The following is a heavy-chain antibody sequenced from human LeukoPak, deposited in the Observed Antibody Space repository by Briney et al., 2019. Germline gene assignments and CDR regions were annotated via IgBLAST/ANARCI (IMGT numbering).Heavy chain of an antibody. CDR2: ISSSGSTI. V-gene: IGHV3-11*01. D-gene: IGHD3-22*01. CDR1: GFTFSDYY. Sequence: GGSLRLPCAASGFTFSDYYMSWIRQAPGKGLEWVSYISSSGSTIYYADSVKGRFTISRDNAKNSLYLQMNSLRAEDTAVYYCARDQYYDSSGAPGDYWGQGTLVTVSS. J-gene: IGHJ4*02. CDR3: ARDQYYDSSGAPGDY.